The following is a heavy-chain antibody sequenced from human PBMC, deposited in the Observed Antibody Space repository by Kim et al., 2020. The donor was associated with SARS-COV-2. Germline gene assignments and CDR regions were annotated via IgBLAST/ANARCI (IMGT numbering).Heavy chain of an antibody. CDR1: GGSFSGYY. J-gene: IGHJ4*02. CDR2: INHSGST. Sequence: SETLSLTCAVYGGSFSGYYWSWIRQPPGKGLEWIGEINHSGSTNYNPSLKSRVTISVDTSKNQFSLKLSSVTAADTAVYYCARAGYCSGGSCMSWGQGTLVTVSS. D-gene: IGHD2-15*01. V-gene: IGHV4-34*01. CDR3: ARAGYCSGGSCMS.